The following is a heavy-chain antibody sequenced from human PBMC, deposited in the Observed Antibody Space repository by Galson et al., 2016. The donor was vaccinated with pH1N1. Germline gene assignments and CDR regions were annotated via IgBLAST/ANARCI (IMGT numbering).Heavy chain of an antibody. J-gene: IGHJ4*02. CDR3: ARAIGSRSSY. CDR2: INQDGSEK. Sequence: SLRLSCAASGFSSSSYWMHWVRQVPGKGLEWVANINQDGSEKYHVDSVRGRFSISRDNAKNSLYLQMNSLRGEDTAVYYCARAIGSRSSYWGQGTLVTVSS. CDR1: GFSSSSYW. V-gene: IGHV3-7*01. D-gene: IGHD3-16*02.